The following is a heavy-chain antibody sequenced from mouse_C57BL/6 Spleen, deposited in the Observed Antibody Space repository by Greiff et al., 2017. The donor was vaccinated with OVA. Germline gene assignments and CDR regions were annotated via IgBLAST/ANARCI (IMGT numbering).Heavy chain of an antibody. J-gene: IGHJ1*03. V-gene: IGHV1-64*01. CDR2: IHPNSGST. CDR1: GYTFTCYW. CDR3: ARLGTTVVEDFDV. D-gene: IGHD1-1*01. Sequence: VQLQQPGAELVKPGASVKLSCKASGYTFTCYWMHWVKQRPGQGLEWIGMIHPNSGSTNYNEKFKSKATLTVDKSSSTAYMQLSSLTSEDSAVYYCARLGTTVVEDFDVWDTGTTVTVSS.